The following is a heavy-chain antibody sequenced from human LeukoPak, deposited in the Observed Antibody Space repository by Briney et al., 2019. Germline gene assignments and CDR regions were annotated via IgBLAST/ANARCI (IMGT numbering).Heavy chain of an antibody. CDR3: AKSLYFGSGRSYYYYGMDV. CDR1: GFTFSSYA. D-gene: IGHD3-10*01. J-gene: IGHJ6*01. CDR2: IAYDGSNE. Sequence: GGSLRLSCAASGFTFSSYAMSWVRQAPGKGLEWVAVIAYDGSNEFYSDIVKGRLSISRDNSKNTLYLQMNSLRPEDTAVYYCAKSLYFGSGRSYYYYGMDVWGQGTTVTVSS. V-gene: IGHV3-30*18.